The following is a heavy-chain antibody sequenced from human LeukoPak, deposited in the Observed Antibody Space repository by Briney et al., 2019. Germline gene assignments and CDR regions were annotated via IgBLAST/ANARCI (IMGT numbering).Heavy chain of an antibody. CDR1: GFTFSSYA. CDR3: ARLRIQLWSPPHYYFDS. D-gene: IGHD5-18*01. CDR2: ISGSGGST. J-gene: IGHJ4*02. Sequence: GGSLRLSCAASGFTFSSYAMSWVRQAPGKGLEWVSAISGSGGSTYYADSVKGRFTISRDNSKNTLYLQMNSLRAEDTAVYYCARLRIQLWSPPHYYFDSWAREPWSPSPQ. V-gene: IGHV3-23*01.